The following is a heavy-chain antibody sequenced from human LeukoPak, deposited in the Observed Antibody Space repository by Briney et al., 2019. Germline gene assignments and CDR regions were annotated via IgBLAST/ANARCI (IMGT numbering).Heavy chain of an antibody. CDR2: LYSGGST. D-gene: IGHD5-12*01. CDR3: ARDSGYYGSDY. CDR1: GFTVSSNY. Sequence: GGSLRLSCAASGFTVSSNYMSWVRPAPGKGLEWVSVLYSGGSTFYADSVKGRFTISRDNSKNTLYLQMNSLRVEDTAVYFCARDSGYYGSDYWGQGTLVTVSS. J-gene: IGHJ4*02. V-gene: IGHV3-53*01.